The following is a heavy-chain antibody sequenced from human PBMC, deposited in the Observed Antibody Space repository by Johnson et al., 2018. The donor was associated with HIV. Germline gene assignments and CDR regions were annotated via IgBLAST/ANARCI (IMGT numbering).Heavy chain of an antibody. V-gene: IGHV3-11*04. CDR3: ARGCRDGYTCDAFDI. CDR2: ISSSGGTT. CDR1: GFTFNDHY. D-gene: IGHD5-24*01. J-gene: IGHJ3*02. Sequence: QVQLVESGGGLVKPGGSLRLSCAASGFTFNDHYMSWIRQAPGKGLEWVSYISSSGGTTYNADSVKGRFTISRNNAKNSLYLQMNSLRAEDTAVYYCARGCRDGYTCDAFDIWGQGTLVTVSS.